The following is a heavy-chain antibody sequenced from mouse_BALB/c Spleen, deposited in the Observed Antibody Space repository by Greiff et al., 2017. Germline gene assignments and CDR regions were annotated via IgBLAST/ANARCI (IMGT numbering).Heavy chain of an antibody. CDR3: ARQGIYYGNYEDY. CDR2: IYPGDGDT. Sequence: QVQLQQSGPELVKPGASVKISCKASGYAFSSSWMNWVKQRPGQGLEWIGRIYPGDGDTNYNGKFKGKATLTADKSSSTAYMQLSSLTSVDSAVYFCARQGIYYGNYEDYWGQGTTLTVSS. J-gene: IGHJ2*01. CDR1: GYAFSSSW. V-gene: IGHV1-82*01. D-gene: IGHD2-1*01.